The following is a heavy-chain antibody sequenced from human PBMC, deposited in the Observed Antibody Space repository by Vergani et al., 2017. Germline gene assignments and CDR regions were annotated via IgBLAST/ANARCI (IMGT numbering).Heavy chain of an antibody. D-gene: IGHD3-22*01. V-gene: IGHV3-30*02. CDR2: IRYDGSNK. CDR3: AKETYYYDSSGPGYFDY. Sequence: QVQLVESGGGVVKPGGSLRLSCAASGFTFSSYGMHWVRQAPGKGLEWVAFIRYDGSNKNYAYSVKGRFTISRDNSKNTLYLQMNSLRAEDTAVYYCAKETYYYDSSGPGYFDYWGQGTLVTVSS. J-gene: IGHJ4*02. CDR1: GFTFSSYG.